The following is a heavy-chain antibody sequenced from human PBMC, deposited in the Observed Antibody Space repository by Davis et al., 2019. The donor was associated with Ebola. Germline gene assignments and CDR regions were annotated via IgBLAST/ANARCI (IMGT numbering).Heavy chain of an antibody. CDR1: GYTFTNYD. D-gene: IGHD1-26*01. V-gene: IGHV1-8*01. J-gene: IGHJ4*02. CDR2: MNPNSGNT. Sequence: ASVKVSCKTSGYTFTNYDINWVRQATGQGLEWMGWMNPNSGNTGYAQDFQGRITMTRNISISTAYMELSSLRSEDTAVYYCVRRVGARSGFDYWGRGTLVTVSS. CDR3: VRRVGARSGFDY.